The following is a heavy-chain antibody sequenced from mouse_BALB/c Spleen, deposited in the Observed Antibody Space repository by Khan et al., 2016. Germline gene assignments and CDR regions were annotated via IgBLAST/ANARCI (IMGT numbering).Heavy chain of an antibody. Sequence: EVQLQESGPGLVKPSQSLSLTCTVTGYSITSDYAWNWIRQFPGNKMEWMGYISYSGSTSYNRSLKSRISMTRDTSKNQFFLQLNFVTTEDTATYDGARNGNRYDRAACANWGRGTLVTVYA. CDR2: ISYSGST. CDR1: GYSITSDYA. D-gene: IGHD2-14*01. V-gene: IGHV3-2*02. J-gene: IGHJ3*01. CDR3: ARNGNRYDRAACAN.